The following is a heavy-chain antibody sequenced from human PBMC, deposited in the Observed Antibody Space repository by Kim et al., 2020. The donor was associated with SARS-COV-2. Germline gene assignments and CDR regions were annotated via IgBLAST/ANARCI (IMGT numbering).Heavy chain of an antibody. CDR2: IYTSGST. D-gene: IGHD3-9*01. V-gene: IGHV4-4*07. Sequence: SETLSLTCTVSGGSISSYYWSWIRQPAGKGLEWIGRIYTSGSTNNNPSLKSRVTMSVDTSNNQFSLKLSSVTAAGTAVYYCAREEITIFGTQAFDIWGQGTMVTVSS. CDR1: GGSISSYY. CDR3: AREEITIFGTQAFDI. J-gene: IGHJ3*02.